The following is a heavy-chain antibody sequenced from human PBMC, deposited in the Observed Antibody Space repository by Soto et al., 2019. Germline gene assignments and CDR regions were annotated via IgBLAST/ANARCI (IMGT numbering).Heavy chain of an antibody. CDR3: ANGRQWFREMSHDS. CDR1: GFAFSDFA. V-gene: IGHV3-23*01. J-gene: IGHJ4*02. Sequence: GGSLRLSCAASGFAFSDFAMSWVRQAPGKGLEWVSAIRGGGDYSTYYADSVRGRFTISRDNSQKTLYLQMNSLRAEDTAIYYCANGRQWFREMSHDSWGQGTLVTVSS. D-gene: IGHD3-10*01. CDR2: IRGGGDYST.